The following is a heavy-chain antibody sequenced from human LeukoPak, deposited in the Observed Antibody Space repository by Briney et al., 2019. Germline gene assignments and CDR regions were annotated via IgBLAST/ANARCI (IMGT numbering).Heavy chain of an antibody. CDR2: VYYGRSP. CDR1: VDSISRSTYY. D-gene: IGHD6-25*01. V-gene: IGHV4-39*02. J-gene: IGHJ4*02. Sequence: SETLSLTCTVSVDSISRSTYYWAWIRQPPGRGLEWIGSVYYGRSPYFNPSLESRATISVDTSKNHFSLKMSSVTAADTAVYYCARSSGTGTFSYWGQGTLVTVSS. CDR3: ARSSGTGTFSY.